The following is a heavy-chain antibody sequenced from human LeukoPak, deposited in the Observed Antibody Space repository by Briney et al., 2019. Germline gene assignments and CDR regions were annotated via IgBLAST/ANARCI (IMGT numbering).Heavy chain of an antibody. CDR2: FYYSGST. CDR3: ARDSSAHFDY. CDR1: GGSISSYY. J-gene: IGHJ4*02. Sequence: SETLSLTCTVSGGSISSYYWSWIRQPPRKGLEWIGYFYYSGSTDYNPSLKSRVTISVDTSKNQFSLNLSSVTAADTAVYYCARDSSAHFDYWGQGTLVTVSS. V-gene: IGHV4-59*12.